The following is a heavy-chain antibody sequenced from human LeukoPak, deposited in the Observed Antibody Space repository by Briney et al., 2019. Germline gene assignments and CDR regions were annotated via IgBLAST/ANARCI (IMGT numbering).Heavy chain of an antibody. CDR1: GFTFSSYS. V-gene: IGHV3-21*04. Sequence: GGSLRLSCAASGFTFSSYSMNWVRQAPGKGLEWVSSISSSSSYIYYADSVKGRFTISRDNSKNTLYLQMNSLRAEDTAVYYCARGLVGAYFDYWGQGTLVTVSS. CDR2: ISSSSSYI. D-gene: IGHD1-26*01. J-gene: IGHJ4*02. CDR3: ARGLVGAYFDY.